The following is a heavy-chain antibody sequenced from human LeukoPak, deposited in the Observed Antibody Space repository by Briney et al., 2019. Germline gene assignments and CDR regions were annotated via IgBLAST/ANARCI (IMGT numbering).Heavy chain of an antibody. Sequence: SETLSLTCTVSGGSISSYYLSWIRQPAGKGLEWIGRMYIGGSTSYNPSLKSRVTMSVDTSKNQVSLNLSSVTAADTAVYYCARYLRSNWFDPWGQGTLVTVSS. J-gene: IGHJ5*02. V-gene: IGHV4-4*07. CDR1: GGSISSYY. CDR3: ARYLRSNWFDP. CDR2: MYIGGST.